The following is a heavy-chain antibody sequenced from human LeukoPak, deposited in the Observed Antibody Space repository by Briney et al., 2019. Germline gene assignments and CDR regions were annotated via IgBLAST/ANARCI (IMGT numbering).Heavy chain of an antibody. CDR2: IYNSGST. Sequence: RSSETLSLTCNVSGDSISRSRHFWAWIRQSPGRGLEWIGYIYNSGSTYYNPSLKSRVTISVDTSKNQFSLRLSSVTAADTAVYYCARATHYRNYRHYYYYMDVWGKGTTVTVSS. D-gene: IGHD4-11*01. J-gene: IGHJ6*03. CDR3: ARATHYRNYRHYYYYMDV. V-gene: IGHV4-39*07. CDR1: GDSISRSRHF.